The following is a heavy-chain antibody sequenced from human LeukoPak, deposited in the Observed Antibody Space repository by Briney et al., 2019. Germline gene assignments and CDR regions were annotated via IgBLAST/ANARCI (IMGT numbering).Heavy chain of an antibody. D-gene: IGHD3-3*01. Sequence: ASVKVSCKASGGTFSSHAISWVRQAPGQGLEWMGGIIPIFGTANYAQKFQGRVTITADESTSTAYMELSSLRSEDTAVYYCARDSDDLWSGYYIWGQGTLVTVSS. CDR2: IIPIFGTA. V-gene: IGHV1-69*13. CDR3: ARDSDDLWSGYYI. CDR1: GGTFSSHA. J-gene: IGHJ4*02.